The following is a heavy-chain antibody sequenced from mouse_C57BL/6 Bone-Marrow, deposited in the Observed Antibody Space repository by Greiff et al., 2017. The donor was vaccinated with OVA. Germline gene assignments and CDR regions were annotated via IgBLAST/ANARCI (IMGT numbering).Heavy chain of an antibody. J-gene: IGHJ4*01. D-gene: IGHD3-2*01. CDR3: ARKTAHYAMDY. Sequence: QVQLQQSGPELVKPGASVKISCKASGYAFSSSWMNWVKQRPGKGLEWIGRIYPGDGDTNYNGKFKGKATLTADKSSITAYMQLSSLTSEDSAVYFCARKTAHYAMDYWGQGTSVTVSS. V-gene: IGHV1-82*01. CDR2: IYPGDGDT. CDR1: GYAFSSSW.